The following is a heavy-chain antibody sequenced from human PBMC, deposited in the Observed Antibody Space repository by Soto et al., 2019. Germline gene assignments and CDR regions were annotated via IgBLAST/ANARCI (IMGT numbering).Heavy chain of an antibody. J-gene: IGHJ5*02. CDR3: ARDWRGYSGYGPPPGPKGWFDP. D-gene: IGHD5-12*01. Sequence: SVKVSCKASGGTFSSYAISWGRQAPGQGLGWRGGIIPIFGTSNYAHRFQGRVTSTADESTSTAYMELSSLRSEDTAVYYRARDWRGYSGYGPPPGPKGWFDPWGQGTLVTVSS. CDR1: GGTFSSYA. V-gene: IGHV1-69*13. CDR2: IIPIFGTS.